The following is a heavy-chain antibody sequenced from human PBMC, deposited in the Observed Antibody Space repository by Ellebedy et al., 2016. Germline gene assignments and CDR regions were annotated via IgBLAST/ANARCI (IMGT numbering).Heavy chain of an antibody. CDR3: ARNSHDGVRTSEAHYHP. CDR1: GYTFINYD. Sequence: ASVKVSXXAFGYTFINYDITWVRQAPGQGLEWMGGSSDTNYAQKFQGRVTMTTDTSTRSGYMELRSLTSDDTAVYYCARNSHDGVRTSEAHYHPWGQGTLVTVS. CDR2: SSDT. D-gene: IGHD4/OR15-4a*01. J-gene: IGHJ4*02. V-gene: IGHV1-18*01.